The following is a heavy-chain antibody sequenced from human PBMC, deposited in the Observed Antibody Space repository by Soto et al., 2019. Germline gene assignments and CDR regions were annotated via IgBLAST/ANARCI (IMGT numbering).Heavy chain of an antibody. D-gene: IGHD6-13*01. CDR1: GGSISSYY. J-gene: IGHJ6*02. V-gene: IGHV4-59*08. CDR3: ARVHRMFYSSSWYEQMEDYYYGMDV. Sequence: SETLSLTCTVSGGSISSYYWSWIRQPPGKGLEWIGYIYYSGSTNYNPSLKSRVTISVDTSKNQFSLKLSSVTAADTAVYYCARVHRMFYSSSWYEQMEDYYYGMDVWGQGTTVTVSS. CDR2: IYYSGST.